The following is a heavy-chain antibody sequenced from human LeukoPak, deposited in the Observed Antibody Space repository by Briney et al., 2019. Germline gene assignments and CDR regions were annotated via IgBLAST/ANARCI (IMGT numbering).Heavy chain of an antibody. Sequence: AGSLRLSCAASGFTFSKFAMSWVRQAPGQGPERVSIISISGGDTYYADSVKGRFTVSRDNSKNTLFLQMNSLRAEDTALYYCAKGSLGSWYFFDYWGQGTLVTVSS. CDR2: ISISGGDT. J-gene: IGHJ4*02. CDR3: AKGSLGSWYFFDY. CDR1: GFTFSKFA. D-gene: IGHD6-13*01. V-gene: IGHV3-23*01.